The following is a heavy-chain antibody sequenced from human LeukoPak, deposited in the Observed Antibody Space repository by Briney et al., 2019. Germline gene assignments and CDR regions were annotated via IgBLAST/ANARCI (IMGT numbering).Heavy chain of an antibody. CDR3: AKVGGMAATWDAIDM. J-gene: IGHJ3*02. Sequence: ETLSLTCAVYGGSFSGYYWSWIRQPPGKGLEWVSALTGSGGSTVYAGSVKGRFTISRDNSKNTLYLQMNSLRAEDTAVYFCAKVGGMAATWDAIDMWGQGTMVTVSS. CDR1: GGSFSGYY. CDR2: LTGSGGST. V-gene: IGHV3-23*01. D-gene: IGHD3-16*01.